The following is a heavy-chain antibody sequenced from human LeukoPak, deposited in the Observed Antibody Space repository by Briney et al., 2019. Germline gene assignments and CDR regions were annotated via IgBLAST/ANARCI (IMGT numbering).Heavy chain of an antibody. J-gene: IGHJ4*02. CDR1: GFTFSSYW. Sequence: GGSLRLSCAASGFTFSSYWMHWVRQAPGKGLVWVSRINSDGSSTSYADSVKGRFTISRDNAKSTLYLQMNSLRAEDTAVHYCARDKTRYCSSTSCEVDYFDYWGQGTLVTVSS. D-gene: IGHD2-2*01. V-gene: IGHV3-74*01. CDR2: INSDGSST. CDR3: ARDKTRYCSSTSCEVDYFDY.